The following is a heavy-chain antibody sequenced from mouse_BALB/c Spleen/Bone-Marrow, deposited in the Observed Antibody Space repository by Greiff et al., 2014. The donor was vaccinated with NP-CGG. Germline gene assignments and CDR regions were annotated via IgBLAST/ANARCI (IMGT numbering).Heavy chain of an antibody. J-gene: IGHJ2*01. D-gene: IGHD1-2*01. CDR2: ISPYNDGT. CDR1: GYTFTSYV. V-gene: IGHV1-14*01. CDR3: AREDYYGPYFDY. Sequence: VQLQQSGPELVKPGASVKMSCKASGYTFTSYVMHWVKQKPGQGLEWIGYISPYNDGTKYNGKFKGKATLTSDKSSNAAYMELSSLTSEDSAVYYCAREDYYGPYFDYWGQGTTLTVSS.